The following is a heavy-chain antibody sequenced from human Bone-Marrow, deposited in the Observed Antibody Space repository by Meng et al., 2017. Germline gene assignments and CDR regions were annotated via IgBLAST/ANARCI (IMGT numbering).Heavy chain of an antibody. V-gene: IGHV1-46*01. Sequence: ASVKVSCQASGYTFTSYYMHWVRQAPGQGVEWMGIINPSGGSTRYEQKFQGRVTMTRDTSTSTVYMELSSLRSEDTAVYYCARVMGVAADFGYWGQGTLVTVSS. J-gene: IGHJ4*02. CDR3: ARVMGVAADFGY. D-gene: IGHD6-19*01. CDR2: INPSGGST. CDR1: GYTFTSYY.